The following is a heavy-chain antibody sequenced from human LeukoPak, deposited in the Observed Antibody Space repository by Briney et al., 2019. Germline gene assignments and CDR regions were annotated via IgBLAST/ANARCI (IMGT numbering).Heavy chain of an antibody. J-gene: IGHJ3*02. CDR2: IYTSGGT. CDR1: GGSITNLDYY. D-gene: IGHD3-10*01. Sequence: PSQTLSLTCTVSGGSITNLDYYWTWIRQPAGKRLEWIGRIYTSGGTNYNPSLKSQVTMSVDRSKNEISLHLASLTAADTALYYCAGRGSSSGTFDIWGPGTFVTVSS. CDR3: AGRGSSSGTFDI. V-gene: IGHV4-61*02.